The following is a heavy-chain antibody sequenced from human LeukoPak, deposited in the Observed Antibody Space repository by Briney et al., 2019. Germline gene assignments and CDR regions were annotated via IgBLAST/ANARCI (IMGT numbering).Heavy chain of an antibody. Sequence: GGSLRLSCSVSGFSFSSYAMHWVRQAPGKGLEYVSSISSNGDSTYYADSVKGRFTISRDDSKNTLFLQMSSLRAEDTAVYYCVKDRYVDYWGQGTLVTVSS. CDR1: GFSFSSYA. CDR3: VKDRYVDY. CDR2: ISSNGDST. J-gene: IGHJ4*02. D-gene: IGHD3-16*01. V-gene: IGHV3-64D*09.